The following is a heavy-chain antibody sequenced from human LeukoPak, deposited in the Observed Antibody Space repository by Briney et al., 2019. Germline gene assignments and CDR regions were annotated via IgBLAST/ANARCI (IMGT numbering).Heavy chain of an antibody. J-gene: IGHJ3*01. CDR2: ISYDGSNK. D-gene: IGHD5-24*01. CDR3: ARDGGDGYT. CDR1: GFIFSNYA. Sequence: GGSLRLSCAASGFIFSNYAMTWVRQAPGKGLEWVAVISYDGSNKYYADSVKGRFTISRDNSKNTLYLQMNSLRAEDTAVYYCARDGGDGYTWGQGTMVTVSS. V-gene: IGHV3-30-3*01.